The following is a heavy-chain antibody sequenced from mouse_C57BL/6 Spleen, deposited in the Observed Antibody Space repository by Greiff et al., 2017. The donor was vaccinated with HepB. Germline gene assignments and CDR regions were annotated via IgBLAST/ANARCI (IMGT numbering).Heavy chain of an antibody. J-gene: IGHJ2*01. CDR2: INPNNGGT. V-gene: IGHV1-26*01. D-gene: IGHD3-2*02. Sequence: VQLQQSGPELVKPGASVKISCKASGYTFTDYYMNWVKQSHGKSLEWIGDINPNNGGTSYNQKFKGKATLTVDKSSSTAYMELRSLTSEDSAVYYCARDTAQATDFDYWGQGTTLTVSS. CDR3: ARDTAQATDFDY. CDR1: GYTFTDYY.